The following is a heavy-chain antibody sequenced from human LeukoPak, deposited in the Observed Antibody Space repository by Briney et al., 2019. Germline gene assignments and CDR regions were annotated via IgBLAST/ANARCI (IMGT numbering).Heavy chain of an antibody. D-gene: IGHD2-21*01. CDR1: GYTYTSYD. V-gene: IGHV1-8*01. Sequence: GASVTVSCKASGYTYTSYDINWVRQDTGQGLEWMGWMNPNSGNTGYAQKFQGRVTMTRNTSISTAYMELSSLRSEDTAVYYCARGSAVMAYEFDYWGQGTLVTVSS. CDR3: ARGSAVMAYEFDY. J-gene: IGHJ4*02. CDR2: MNPNSGNT.